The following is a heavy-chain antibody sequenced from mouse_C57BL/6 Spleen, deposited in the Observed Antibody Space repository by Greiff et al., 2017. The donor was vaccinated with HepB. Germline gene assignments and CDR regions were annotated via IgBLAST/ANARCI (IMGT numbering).Heavy chain of an antibody. J-gene: IGHJ1*03. Sequence: VQLQESGPELVKPGASVKISCKASGYAFSSSWMNWVKQRPGKGLEWIGRIYPGDGDTNYNGKFKGKATLTADKSSSTAYMQLSSLTSEDSAVYFCAREEYDYDWYFDVWGTGTTVTVSS. CDR2: IYPGDGDT. V-gene: IGHV1-82*01. CDR3: AREEYDYDWYFDV. CDR1: GYAFSSSW. D-gene: IGHD2-4*01.